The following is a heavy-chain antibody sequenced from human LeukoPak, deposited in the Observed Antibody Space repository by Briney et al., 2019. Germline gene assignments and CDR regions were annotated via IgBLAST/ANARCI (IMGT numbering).Heavy chain of an antibody. CDR1: GFTFSKYG. V-gene: IGHV3-30*02. D-gene: IGHD2-21*01. Sequence: PGGSLRLSCAASGFTFSKYGIHWVRQAPGKGLEWVAFIFYDGVKDYYADSVKGRFTISRENSKNTVFLQMNSLRGDDTAVYYCAKDRLAYKYYYYMDVWGKGTAVTVSS. CDR2: IFYDGVKD. CDR3: AKDRLAYKYYYYMDV. J-gene: IGHJ6*03.